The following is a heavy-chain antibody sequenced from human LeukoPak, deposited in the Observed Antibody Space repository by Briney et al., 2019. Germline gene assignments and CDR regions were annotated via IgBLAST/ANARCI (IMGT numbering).Heavy chain of an antibody. D-gene: IGHD5-24*01. Sequence: SETLSLTCTVSGGSISSYYWSWIRRPPGKGLEWIGYIYYSGSTNYNPSLKSRVTISVDTSKNQFSLKLSSVTAADTAVYYCARVGGEMALHYFDYWGQGTLVTVSS. CDR1: GGSISSYY. CDR2: IYYSGST. CDR3: ARVGGEMALHYFDY. J-gene: IGHJ4*02. V-gene: IGHV4-59*01.